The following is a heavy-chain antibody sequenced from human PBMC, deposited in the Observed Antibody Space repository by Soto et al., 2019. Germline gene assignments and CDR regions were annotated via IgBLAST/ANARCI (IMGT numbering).Heavy chain of an antibody. CDR2: INHSGST. Sequence: PSETLSLTCAVYGASFRPYYWSWIRQPPGKGLEWIGEINHSGSTNYNPSLKSRVTISVDTSKNQFSLNLNSVTAADTAVYYCARTSRFDYWGQGSSVIVSS. CDR3: ARTSRFDY. V-gene: IGHV4-34*01. J-gene: IGHJ4*02. CDR1: GASFRPYY. D-gene: IGHD6-6*01.